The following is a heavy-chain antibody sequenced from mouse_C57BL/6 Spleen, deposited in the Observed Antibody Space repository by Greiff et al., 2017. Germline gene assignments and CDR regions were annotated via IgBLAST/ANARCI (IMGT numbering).Heavy chain of an antibody. CDR1: GYTFTDYN. J-gene: IGHJ1*03. Sequence: VQLQQSGPELVKPGASVKLSCKASGYTFTDYNMPWVKQSHGKSLEWIGYINPNNGGTSYNQKFKGKATLTVNTSSSTAYMELRSLTSEDSAVYYCATHTSVVGRWYCVVCGTGTTVTVSS. V-gene: IGHV1-22*01. CDR3: ATHTSVVGRWYCVV. CDR2: INPNNGGT. D-gene: IGHD1-1*02.